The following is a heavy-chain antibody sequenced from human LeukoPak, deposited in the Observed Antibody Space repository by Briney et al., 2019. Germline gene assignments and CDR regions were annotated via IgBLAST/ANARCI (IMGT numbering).Heavy chain of an antibody. J-gene: IGHJ4*02. D-gene: IGHD6-19*01. CDR3: ARGTIAVPVY. V-gene: IGHV3-48*01. CDR1: GFTFSSYW. Sequence: GGSLRLSCAASGFTFSSYWMSWVRQAPGKGLEWVSYITSGSVTMFYADSVKGRFTISRDNSKNTLYLQMNSLRAEDTAVYYCARGTIAVPVYWGQGTLVTVSS. CDR2: ITSGSVTM.